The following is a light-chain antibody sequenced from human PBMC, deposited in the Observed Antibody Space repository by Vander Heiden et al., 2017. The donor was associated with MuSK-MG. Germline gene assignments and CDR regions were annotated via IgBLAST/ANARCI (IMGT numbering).Light chain of an antibody. Sequence: DIQMTQSPSSVSASVGDRVTITCRASQNINTWLAWYQQRPGKAPDLLIYAASYLQTGVPSRFSGSGSGTEFTLTITSVQPEDSAIYYCQQVNSFPITFGQGTRLEIK. CDR3: QQVNSFPIT. V-gene: IGKV1-12*01. CDR2: AAS. J-gene: IGKJ5*01. CDR1: QNINTW.